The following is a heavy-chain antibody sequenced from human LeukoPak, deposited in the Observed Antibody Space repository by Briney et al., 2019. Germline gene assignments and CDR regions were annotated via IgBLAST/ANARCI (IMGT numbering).Heavy chain of an antibody. CDR3: AKDPDY. V-gene: IGHV3-30*02. Sequence: QPGGSLRLSCVASGFTFSSYDMHWVRQAPGKGLGWVAFIRSDGSNRYHVDSEKGRFTISRDNSKNTLYLQMDSLRPEDTAVYYCAKDPDYWGQGTLVTVSS. J-gene: IGHJ4*02. CDR2: IRSDGSNR. CDR1: GFTFSSYD.